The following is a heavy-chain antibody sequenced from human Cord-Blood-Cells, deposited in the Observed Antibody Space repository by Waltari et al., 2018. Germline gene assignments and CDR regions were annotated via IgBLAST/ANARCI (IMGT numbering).Heavy chain of an antibody. CDR1: GCSVSRRSYN. CDR2: IYYGEST. Sequence: QLQLQESGPGMVKPSATLSLTCTVSGCSVSRRSYNWGWFRQPLGKGLGWIGSIYYGESTYCTPAREGRDTIRVERSKNQFSAKLSSVTAAEAAVYYWASPSVAAAGMVDPWGQGTLVTVSS. CDR3: ASPSVAAAGMVDP. D-gene: IGHD6-13*01. J-gene: IGHJ5*02. V-gene: IGHV4-39*01.